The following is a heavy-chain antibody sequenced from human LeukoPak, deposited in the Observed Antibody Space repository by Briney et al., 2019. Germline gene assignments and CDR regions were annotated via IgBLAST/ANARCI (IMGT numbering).Heavy chain of an antibody. CDR2: INPSGGST. Sequence: ASVKVSCKASGYTFTSYYMHWARQAPGQGLEWMGIINPSGGSTSYAQKFQGRVTMTRDTSTSTVYMELSSLRSDDTAVYYCARDGSVRLDAFDIWGQGTMVTVSS. D-gene: IGHD2-15*01. CDR3: ARDGSVRLDAFDI. V-gene: IGHV1-46*01. J-gene: IGHJ3*02. CDR1: GYTFTSYY.